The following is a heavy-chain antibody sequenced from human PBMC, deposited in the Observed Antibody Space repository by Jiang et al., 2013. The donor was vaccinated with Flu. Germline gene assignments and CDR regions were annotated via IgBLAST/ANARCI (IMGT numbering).Heavy chain of an antibody. D-gene: IGHD6-25*01. V-gene: IGHV1-2*02. Sequence: SGYTFTGYYMHWVRQAPGQGLEWMGWINPNSGGTNYAQKFQGRVTMTRDTSISTAYMELSRLRSDDTAVYYCARGAADYYGMDVWGQGTTVTVSS. CDR3: ARGAADYYGMDV. CDR1: GYTFTGYY. J-gene: IGHJ6*02. CDR2: INPNSGGT.